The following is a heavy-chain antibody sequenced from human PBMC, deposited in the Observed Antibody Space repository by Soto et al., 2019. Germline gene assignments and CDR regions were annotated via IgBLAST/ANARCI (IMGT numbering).Heavy chain of an antibody. V-gene: IGHV3-21*01. J-gene: IGHJ5*02. CDR2: ISSRGSYI. CDR1: GFTFSTHG. CDR3: GRDRSHYAGVGKIDP. Sequence: GGSLRLSCAASGFTFSTHGMNWVRQAPGKGLEWVASISSRGSYIYYTDSLKGRFTISRDNANNSLYLQMNSLRAEDTAVYYCGRDRSHYAGVGKIDPWGQGTLVTVSS. D-gene: IGHD4-4*01.